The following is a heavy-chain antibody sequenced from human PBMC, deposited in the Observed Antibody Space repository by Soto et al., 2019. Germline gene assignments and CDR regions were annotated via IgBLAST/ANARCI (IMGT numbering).Heavy chain of an antibody. V-gene: IGHV1-69*01. CDR2: IIPVFGTT. CDR1: GGTFKNNG. J-gene: IGHJ4*02. D-gene: IGHD5-12*01. Sequence: DLEQSGAEVKKAGSSVKVSCKAPGGTFKNNGISWVRQAPGQGLEWMGGIIPVFGTTNYAQKFQGRLTITADDFTSTVYMELSRLRYEDPAVYYCARENGVAVATILYYFDYWGPGTLVTVSS. CDR3: ARENGVAVATILYYFDY.